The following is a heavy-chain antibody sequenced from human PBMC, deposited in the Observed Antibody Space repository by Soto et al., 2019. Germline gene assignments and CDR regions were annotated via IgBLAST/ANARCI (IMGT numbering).Heavy chain of an antibody. J-gene: IGHJ4*02. CDR2: MYYSGST. V-gene: IGHV4-39*02. CDR3: ARDMGY. Sequence: PSETLSLTCTVSGGSIISTNYYWGLIRQPPGKGLEWIGSMYYSGSTYYNPSLKSRVTISVDTSKNQFFLKLSSVTAADTAIYYCARDMGYWGQGILVTVSS. CDR1: GGSIISTNYY.